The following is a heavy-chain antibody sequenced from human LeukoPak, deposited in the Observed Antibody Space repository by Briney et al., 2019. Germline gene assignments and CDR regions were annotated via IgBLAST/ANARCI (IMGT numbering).Heavy chain of an antibody. Sequence: GASVKVSCKASGYTFTNYGISWVRQAPGQGLEWMGWISAYNGNTNYAQKLQGRVTMTTDTSTSTAYMELRSLRSDDTAVYYCASDKYYYDSSGYYPDYWGQGTLVTVSS. CDR1: GYTFTNYG. J-gene: IGHJ4*02. V-gene: IGHV1-18*01. CDR2: ISAYNGNT. D-gene: IGHD3-22*01. CDR3: ASDKYYYDSSGYYPDY.